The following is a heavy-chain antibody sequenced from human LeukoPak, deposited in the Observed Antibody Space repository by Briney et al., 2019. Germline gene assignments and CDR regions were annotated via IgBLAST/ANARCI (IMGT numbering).Heavy chain of an antibody. J-gene: IGHJ3*02. CDR3: ARHRRHRVYYDSSGYYHDGFDI. V-gene: IGHV1-18*01. CDR1: GYTFTSYG. D-gene: IGHD3-22*01. Sequence: ASVTASFTASGYTFTSYGISWVRQAPGQGLEWMGWISAYNGNTNYAQKLQGRVTMTTDTSTSTAYMELRSLRSDDTAVYYCARHRRHRVYYDSSGYYHDGFDIWGQGTMVTVSS. CDR2: ISAYNGNT.